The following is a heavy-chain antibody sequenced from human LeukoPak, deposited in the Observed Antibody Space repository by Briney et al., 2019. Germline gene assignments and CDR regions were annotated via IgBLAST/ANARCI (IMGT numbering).Heavy chain of an antibody. J-gene: IGHJ4*02. V-gene: IGHV4-31*03. D-gene: IGHD3-10*01. Sequence: TSQTLSLTCTVSGGSISSGGYYWSWIRQLPGKGLEWIGYIYYSGSTYYNPSLRSRVTISVDTSKNQFSLKLSSVTAADTAVYYCARDSYRRGVSNYFDYWGQGTLVTVSS. CDR1: GGSISSGGYY. CDR3: ARDSYRRGVSNYFDY. CDR2: IYYSGST.